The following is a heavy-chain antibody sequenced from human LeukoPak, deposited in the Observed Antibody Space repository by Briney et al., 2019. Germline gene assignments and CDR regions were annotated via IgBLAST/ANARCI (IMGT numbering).Heavy chain of an antibody. Sequence: ASVKVSCKASGYTFTSYDINWVRQATGQGLEWMGWMNPNSGNTGYAQKFQGRVTITRNTSISTAYMELSSLRSEDTAVYYCARGAIAAAHTNLYYFDYWGQGTLVTVSS. J-gene: IGHJ4*02. V-gene: IGHV1-8*01. D-gene: IGHD6-13*01. CDR3: ARGAIAAAHTNLYYFDY. CDR2: MNPNSGNT. CDR1: GYTFTSYD.